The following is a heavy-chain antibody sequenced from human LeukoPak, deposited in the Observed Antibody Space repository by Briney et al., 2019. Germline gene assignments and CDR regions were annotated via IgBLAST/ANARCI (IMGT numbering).Heavy chain of an antibody. D-gene: IGHD2-21*01. CDR2: IYTSGST. Sequence: PSETLSLTCSVSGGSISSGSYYWSWIRQPAGKGLEWIGRIYTSGSTNYNPSLKSRVTISVDTSKNQFSLKLSSVTAADTAVYYCAREVFDDPPQAGYYMDVWGKGTTVTVSS. CDR1: GGSISSGSYY. J-gene: IGHJ6*03. V-gene: IGHV4-61*02. CDR3: AREVFDDPPQAGYYMDV.